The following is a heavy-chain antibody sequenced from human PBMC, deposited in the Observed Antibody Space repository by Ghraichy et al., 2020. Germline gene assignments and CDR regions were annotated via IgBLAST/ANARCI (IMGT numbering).Heavy chain of an antibody. J-gene: IGHJ6*02. CDR2: INHSGST. Sequence: SQTLSLTCSVYGGSFSGNYCTWIRQAPEKGLEWIGEINHSGSTNYNPSLKSRVTISVDMSKNQFSLRLSSVTAADTAVYYCATGTGYSFGSRWYYYGMDVWGQGTTVIVSS. CDR1: GGSFSGNY. CDR3: ATGTGYSFGSRWYYYGMDV. V-gene: IGHV4-34*01. D-gene: IGHD5-18*01.